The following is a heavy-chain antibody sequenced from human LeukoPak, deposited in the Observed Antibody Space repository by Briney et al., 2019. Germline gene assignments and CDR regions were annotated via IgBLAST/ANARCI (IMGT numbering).Heavy chain of an antibody. D-gene: IGHD3-9*01. CDR3: ARMTLTIQPDAFDT. Sequence: ASVKVSCKASGYTFTSYDINWVRQATGQGLEWMGWMNPNSGNTGYAQKFQGRVTMTRNTSISTAYMELSSLRSEDTAVYYCARMTLTIQPDAFDTWGQGTMVTVSS. J-gene: IGHJ3*02. CDR1: GYTFTSYD. CDR2: MNPNSGNT. V-gene: IGHV1-8*01.